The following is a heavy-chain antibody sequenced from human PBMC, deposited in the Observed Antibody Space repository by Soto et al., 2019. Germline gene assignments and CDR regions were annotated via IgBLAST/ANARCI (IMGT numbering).Heavy chain of an antibody. J-gene: IGHJ1*01. CDR3: ARLSFSGGYYLNRAEYFSQ. CDR2: IYYHGRT. CDR1: GDSDSSGSYF. D-gene: IGHD1-26*01. Sequence: SETLSLTCTVSGDSDSSGSYFWCWLRQPPGKGLVWFGTIYYHGRTYYNPSLKSRVTISLDTSKNQFSLKLSSVTAAATAVYYCARLSFSGGYYLNRAEYFSQWRQGTLVTVSS. V-gene: IGHV4-39*01.